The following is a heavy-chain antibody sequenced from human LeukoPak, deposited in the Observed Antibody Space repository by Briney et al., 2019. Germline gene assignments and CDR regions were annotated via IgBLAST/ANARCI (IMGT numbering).Heavy chain of an antibody. D-gene: IGHD5-18*01. J-gene: IGHJ4*02. V-gene: IGHV3-48*04. Sequence: GGSLRLSCAASGFTFSSYSMNWVRQAPGKGLEWVSYISSSSNTIYYADSVKGRFTISRDNAKNSLYLQMNSLRAEDTAVYYCARALDPYTYGYGYWGQGTLVTVSS. CDR3: ARALDPYTYGYGY. CDR1: GFTFSSYS. CDR2: ISSSSNTI.